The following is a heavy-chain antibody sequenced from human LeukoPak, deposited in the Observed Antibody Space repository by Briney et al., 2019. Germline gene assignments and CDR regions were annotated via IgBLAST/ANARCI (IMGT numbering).Heavy chain of an antibody. CDR3: ARVKGVYAIDY. J-gene: IGHJ4*02. CDR2: ISSSGSTK. Sequence: GGSLRLSCAASGFTFSSYSMNWVRQAPGKGLEWISYISSSGSTKYNAESVKGRFTISRDNAKNSLYLQMSSLRAEDTAVYYCARVKGVYAIDYWGQGTLVTVSS. V-gene: IGHV3-48*04. D-gene: IGHD2-8*01. CDR1: GFTFSSYS.